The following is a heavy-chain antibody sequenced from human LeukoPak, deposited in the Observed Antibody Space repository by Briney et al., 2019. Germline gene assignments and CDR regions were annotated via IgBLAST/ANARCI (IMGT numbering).Heavy chain of an antibody. Sequence: GASVKVSCKASGGTFSSYAISWVRQAPGQGLEWMGRIIPILGIANYAQKFQGRVTITADKSTSTAYMELSSLRSEDTAVYYCARVGDSSSWYDFDYWGQGTLVTVSS. CDR3: ARVGDSSSWYDFDY. CDR2: IIPILGIA. V-gene: IGHV1-69*04. J-gene: IGHJ4*02. CDR1: GGTFSSYA. D-gene: IGHD6-13*01.